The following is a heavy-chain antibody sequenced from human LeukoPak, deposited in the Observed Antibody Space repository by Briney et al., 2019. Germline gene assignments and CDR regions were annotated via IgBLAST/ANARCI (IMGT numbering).Heavy chain of an antibody. CDR3: ARDQGDCSSTSCYNWFDP. J-gene: IGHJ5*02. V-gene: IGHV4-59*01. D-gene: IGHD2-2*01. CDR1: GGSISGYY. CDR2: IYFSGST. Sequence: SETLSLTCTVSGGSISGYYWSWIRQPPGKGLEWSGYIYFSGSTNYNPSLKSRVTISVDTSKNQFSLKLSSVTAADTAVYYCARDQGDCSSTSCYNWFDPWGQGTLVTVSS.